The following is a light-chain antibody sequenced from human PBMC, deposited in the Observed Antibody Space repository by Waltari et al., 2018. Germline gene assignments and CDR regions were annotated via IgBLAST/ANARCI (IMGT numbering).Light chain of an antibody. CDR2: DAS. CDR1: QSVGSY. V-gene: IGKV3-11*01. J-gene: IGKJ4*01. CDR3: HQRSTWPLT. Sequence: EIVLTQSPVTLSLSPGERATLSCRASQSVGSYLAWYQQKAGQAPRLLIYDASNGATGIPARFSGSGSGTDFTLTISSLEPEDFAIYYCHQRSTWPLTFGGGSKVEI.